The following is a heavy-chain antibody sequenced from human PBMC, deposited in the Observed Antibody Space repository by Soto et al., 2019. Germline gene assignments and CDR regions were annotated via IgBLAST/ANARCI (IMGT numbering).Heavy chain of an antibody. CDR1: GGSISSYY. CDR2: SYYSGST. Sequence: QVQLQESGPGLVKPSETLSLTCTVSGGSISSYYWSWIRQPPGKGLESIGYSYYSGSTNYNPSLRSPVTISVDTSKNQFSLKLSSVTAADTSVYYCARRYGGAFDIWGQGTMVTVSS. J-gene: IGHJ3*02. D-gene: IGHD4-17*01. V-gene: IGHV4-59*08. CDR3: ARRYGGAFDI.